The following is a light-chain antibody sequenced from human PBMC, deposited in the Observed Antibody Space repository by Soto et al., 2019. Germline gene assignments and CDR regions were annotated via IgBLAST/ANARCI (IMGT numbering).Light chain of an antibody. J-gene: IGLJ1*01. Sequence: QSALTQPASVSGSPGQSITISCTGTSSDVGGYNYVSLYQQHPGKAPKLMIYDVSNRPSGVSNRFSGSKSGNTSSLPISGLQAEDEADYFCSSYTSSSTFVFGTGTKLTVL. CDR1: SSDVGGYNY. V-gene: IGLV2-14*03. CDR3: SSYTSSSTFV. CDR2: DVS.